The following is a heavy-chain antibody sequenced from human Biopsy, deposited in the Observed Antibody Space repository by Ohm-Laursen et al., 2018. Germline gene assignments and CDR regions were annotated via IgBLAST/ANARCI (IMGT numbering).Heavy chain of an antibody. J-gene: IGHJ6*02. D-gene: IGHD2/OR15-2a*01. Sequence: SDTLSLTCSVSGGSIDFKYWSWIRQTPGKGLEWIGYIYYSGSTNYNPSLKSRVTISVDTSKNQFSLRLNSVTAADTAVYYCARATNSTGWPYYYFYGMDVWGQGTTVTVSS. CDR1: GGSIDFKY. V-gene: IGHV4-59*07. CDR2: IYYSGST. CDR3: ARATNSTGWPYYYFYGMDV.